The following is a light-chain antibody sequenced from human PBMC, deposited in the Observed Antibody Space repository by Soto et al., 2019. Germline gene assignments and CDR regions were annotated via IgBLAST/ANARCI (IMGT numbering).Light chain of an antibody. CDR2: DAS. Sequence: DIQMTQSPSSLSASVGDRVTITCQASQDISTYLNWYQQRPGKAPKLLIYDASNLQTGVPSRFSGSESGTDFTFTISSLQPEDIATYYCQQYDNLPITFGQGTRLDIK. CDR1: QDISTY. V-gene: IGKV1-33*01. J-gene: IGKJ5*01. CDR3: QQYDNLPIT.